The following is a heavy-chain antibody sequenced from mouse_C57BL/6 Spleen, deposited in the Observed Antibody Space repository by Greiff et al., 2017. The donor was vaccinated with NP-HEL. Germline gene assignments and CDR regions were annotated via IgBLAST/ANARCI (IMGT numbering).Heavy chain of an antibody. J-gene: IGHJ2*01. CDR2: ISSGGDYI. D-gene: IGHD2-4*01. Sequence: EVKLVESGEGLVKPGGSLKLSCAASGFTFSSYAMSWVRQTPEKRLEWVAYISSGGDYIYYADTVKGRFTISRDNARNTLYLQMSSLKSEDTAMYYCTRGDDYDGYYFDYWGQGTTLTVSS. CDR1: GFTFSSYA. V-gene: IGHV5-9-1*02. CDR3: TRGDDYDGYYFDY.